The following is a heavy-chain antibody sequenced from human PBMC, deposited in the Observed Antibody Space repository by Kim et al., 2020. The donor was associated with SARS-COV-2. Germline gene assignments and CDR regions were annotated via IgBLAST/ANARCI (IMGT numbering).Heavy chain of an antibody. CDR2: IDPSDSYT. Sequence: GESLQISCKGSGYSFTSYWISWVRQMPGKGLEWMGRIDPSDSYTNYSPSFQGHVTISADKSISTAYLQWSSLKASDTAMYYCASLYYYDSSGLEYYFDYWGQGTLVTVSS. CDR3: ASLYYYDSSGLEYYFDY. CDR1: GYSFTSYW. V-gene: IGHV5-10-1*01. D-gene: IGHD3-22*01. J-gene: IGHJ4*02.